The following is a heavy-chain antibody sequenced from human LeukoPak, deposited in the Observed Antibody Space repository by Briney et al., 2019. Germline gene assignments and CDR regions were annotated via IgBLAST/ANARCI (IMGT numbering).Heavy chain of an antibody. J-gene: IGHJ4*02. CDR3: ARVLRWYSLYYFDY. Sequence: ASVKVSCKASGYTLTSYDINWVRQATGQGLEWMGWMNPNSGNTGYAQKFQGRVTMTRNTSISTAYMELSSLRSEDTAVYYCARVLRWYSLYYFDYWGQGTLVTVSS. D-gene: IGHD4-23*01. V-gene: IGHV1-8*01. CDR1: GYTLTSYD. CDR2: MNPNSGNT.